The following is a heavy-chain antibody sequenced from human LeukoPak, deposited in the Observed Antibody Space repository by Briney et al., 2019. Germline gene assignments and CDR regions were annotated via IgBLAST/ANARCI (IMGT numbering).Heavy chain of an antibody. CDR1: GFTFSSYW. V-gene: IGHV3-7*01. CDR3: ASGGFQLRRGYFDY. D-gene: IGHD6-6*01. CDR2: IKQDGSEK. Sequence: PGGSLRLSCAASGFTFSSYWMSWVRQAPGKGLEWVANIKQDGSEKYYVDSVKGRFTISRDNAKNSLYLQMNSLRAEDTAVYYCASGGFQLRRGYFDYWGQGTLVTVSS. J-gene: IGHJ4*02.